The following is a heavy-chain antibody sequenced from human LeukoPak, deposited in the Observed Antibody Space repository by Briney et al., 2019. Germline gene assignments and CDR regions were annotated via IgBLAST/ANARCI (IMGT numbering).Heavy chain of an antibody. Sequence: GRSLRLSCAASGFTFSSYGMHWVRQAPGKGLEWVAVIWYGGSNKYYADSVKGRFTISRDNSRNTVDLQMNSLRADDTAVYYCAKESAYTSPRNYYFGYWGQGALVTVSS. CDR2: IWYGGSNK. V-gene: IGHV3-33*06. CDR1: GFTFSSYG. J-gene: IGHJ4*02. CDR3: AKESAYTSPRNYYFGY. D-gene: IGHD5-18*01.